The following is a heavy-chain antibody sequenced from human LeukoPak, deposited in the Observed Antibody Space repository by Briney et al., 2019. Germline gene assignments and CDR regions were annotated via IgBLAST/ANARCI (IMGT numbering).Heavy chain of an antibody. CDR2: ISAYNGNT. D-gene: IGHD3-16*01. V-gene: IGHV1-18*01. Sequence: ASVKVSCKASGYTFTSYGISWVRQAPGQGLEWMGWISAYNGNTNYAQKLQGRVTMTTDTSTSTAYMELRSLRSDDTAVYYCARGSVPDYVWGSFIPFDYWGQGTLVTVSS. J-gene: IGHJ4*02. CDR3: ARGSVPDYVWGSFIPFDY. CDR1: GYTFTSYG.